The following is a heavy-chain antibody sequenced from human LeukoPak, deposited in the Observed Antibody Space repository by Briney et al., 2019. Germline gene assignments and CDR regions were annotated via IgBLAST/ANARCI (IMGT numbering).Heavy chain of an antibody. CDR3: ARDDLWSGYYPPEYYYYYGMDV. D-gene: IGHD3-3*01. CDR2: IIPIFGTA. J-gene: IGHJ6*02. CDR1: GGTFSSYA. V-gene: IGHV1-69*13. Sequence: SVKVSCKASGGTFSSYAISWVRQAPGQGLEWMGGIIPIFGTANYAQKFQGRVTITADESTSTAYMELSSLRSEDTAVYYCARDDLWSGYYPPEYYYYYGMDVWGQGTTVTVSS.